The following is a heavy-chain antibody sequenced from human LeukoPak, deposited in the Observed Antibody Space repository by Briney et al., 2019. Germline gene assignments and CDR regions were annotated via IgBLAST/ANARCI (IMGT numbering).Heavy chain of an antibody. CDR2: INPNRGGT. CDR3: AREGYYDSSYFDY. CDR1: GYTFTGYY. D-gene: IGHD3-22*01. V-gene: IGHV1-2*02. J-gene: IGHJ4*02. Sequence: ASVKVSCKASGYTFTGYYMHWVRPTPGQGLEWMGWINPNRGGTNYAQKFQGRVTITRDTSISTPYMELRRLRSDDTAVYYCAREGYYDSSYFDYWGQGTLVTVSS.